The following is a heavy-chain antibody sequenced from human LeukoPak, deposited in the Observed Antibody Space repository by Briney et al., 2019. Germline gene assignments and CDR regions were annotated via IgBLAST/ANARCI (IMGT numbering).Heavy chain of an antibody. D-gene: IGHD1-26*01. CDR2: IRYDGSNE. CDR3: AKELTVGTTSKNLDY. Sequence: PGGSLRLSCAASGFTFSDYGMHWVRQAPGKGLEWVALIRYDGSNEYYADSGKGRFTISRDSSKSTLYLQMNSLRAEDTAVYHCAKELTVGTTSKNLDYWGQGTLVTVSS. V-gene: IGHV3-30*02. CDR1: GFTFSDYG. J-gene: IGHJ4*02.